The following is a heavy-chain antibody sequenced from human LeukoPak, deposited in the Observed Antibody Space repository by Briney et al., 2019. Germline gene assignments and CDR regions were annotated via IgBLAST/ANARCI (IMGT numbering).Heavy chain of an antibody. J-gene: IGHJ4*02. CDR2: ISYDGSNK. D-gene: IGHD4-17*01. Sequence: PGRSLRLSCAASGFTFSSYAMHWVRQAPGKGLEWVAVISYDGSNKYYADSVKGRFTISRDNSKNTLYLQMNSLRAEDTAVYYCAKSLDGHGDHSLDYWGQGTLVTVSS. CDR3: AKSLDGHGDHSLDY. V-gene: IGHV3-30-3*01. CDR1: GFTFSSYA.